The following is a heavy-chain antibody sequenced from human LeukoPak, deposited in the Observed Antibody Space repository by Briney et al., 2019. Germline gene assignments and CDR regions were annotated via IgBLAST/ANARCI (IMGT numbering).Heavy chain of an antibody. Sequence: GGSLRLSCAASGFTFNTFGMHWVRQAPGKGLEWVAAISYDGGNKYDADSVKGRFTISRDNSKNTLYLQMNSLRVEDTAVYYCAKGRGRVAVVIAEFDSWGQGTLVTVSS. CDR1: GFTFNTFG. D-gene: IGHD2-21*01. J-gene: IGHJ4*02. CDR3: AKGRGRVAVVIAEFDS. CDR2: ISYDGGNK. V-gene: IGHV3-30*18.